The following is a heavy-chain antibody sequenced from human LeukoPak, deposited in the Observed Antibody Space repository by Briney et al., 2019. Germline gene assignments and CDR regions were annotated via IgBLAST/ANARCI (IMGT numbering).Heavy chain of an antibody. V-gene: IGHV3-74*01. D-gene: IGHD2-21*01. Sequence: GGSLRLSCAASGFTFSNYWMHWVRQAPGKGLVWVSRINSDGINTSYADSVKGRFTISGDNSRNTLYLQMNSLRAEDAAVYYCAKAPVTSCRGAYCYPFDYWGQGTLVTVSS. CDR3: AKAPVTSCRGAYCYPFDY. J-gene: IGHJ4*02. CDR1: GFTFSNYW. CDR2: INSDGINT.